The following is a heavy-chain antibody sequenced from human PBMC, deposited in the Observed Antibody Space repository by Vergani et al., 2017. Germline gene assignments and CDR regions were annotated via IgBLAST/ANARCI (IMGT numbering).Heavy chain of an antibody. CDR1: GFTFSNYG. D-gene: IGHD6-13*01. V-gene: IGHV3-9*01. CDR2: INWNSDSI. Sequence: VQLVESGGGVVQPGGSLRLSCGASGFTFSNYGMHWVRQAPGKGLEWVSGINWNSDSIAYADSVKGRFTITRDNAKNTLYLQMNSLRAEDTALYYSVKDIAASCNYWYFDLWGRGTLGTVSS. J-gene: IGHJ2*01. CDR3: VKDIAASCNYWYFDL.